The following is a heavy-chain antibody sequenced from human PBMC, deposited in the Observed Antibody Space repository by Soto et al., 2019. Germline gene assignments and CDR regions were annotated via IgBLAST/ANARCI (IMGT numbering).Heavy chain of an antibody. J-gene: IGHJ4*02. V-gene: IGHV3-21*01. CDR2: ISSSSTYI. D-gene: IGHD4-17*01. CDR1: GFNFNNYN. Sequence: GSLRLSCAASGFNFNNYNMNCVRQAPGKGLEWVSFISSSSTYIYYADSVKGRFTIYRDNAKNSLYLQMHSLRAEDTAVYYCARQPDDYPLDYWGQGTLVTVSS. CDR3: ARQPDDYPLDY.